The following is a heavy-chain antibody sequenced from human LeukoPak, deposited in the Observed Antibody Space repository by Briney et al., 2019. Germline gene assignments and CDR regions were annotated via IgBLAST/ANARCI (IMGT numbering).Heavy chain of an antibody. V-gene: IGHV3-21*01. CDR2: ISSSSSYI. CDR3: AREQGYSSGWYNYYYYMDV. D-gene: IGHD6-19*01. CDR1: GFTFSSYS. Sequence: GGSLRLSCAASGFTFSSYSMNWVRQAPGKGLEWVSSISSSSSYIYYADSVKGRFTISRDNAKNSLYLQMNSLRAEDTAVYYCAREQGYSSGWYNYYYYMDVWGKGTTVTVSS. J-gene: IGHJ6*03.